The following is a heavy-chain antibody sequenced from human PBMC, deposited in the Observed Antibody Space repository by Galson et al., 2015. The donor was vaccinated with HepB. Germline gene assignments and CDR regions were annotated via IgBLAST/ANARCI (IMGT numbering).Heavy chain of an antibody. J-gene: IGHJ6*03. CDR1: GYTFTSYA. D-gene: IGHD2-8*02. Sequence: SVKVSCKASGYTFTSYAMNWVRQAPGQGLEWMGWINTNTGNPTYAQGFTGRFVFSLDTSVSAAYLQISSLKAEDTAVYYCAREGCTGGVCSTYYYYYYYMDVWGKGTTVTVSS. V-gene: IGHV7-4-1*02. CDR2: INTNTGNP. CDR3: AREGCTGGVCSTYYYYYYYMDV.